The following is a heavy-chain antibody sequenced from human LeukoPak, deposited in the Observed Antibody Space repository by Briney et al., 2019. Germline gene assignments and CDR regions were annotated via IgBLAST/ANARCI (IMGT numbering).Heavy chain of an antibody. V-gene: IGHV3-74*01. CDR2: ITSDGSST. Sequence: PGGSLRLSCAASQFTFSSYWMHWVRQAPSKGLVWVSFITSDGSSTSYADYEKGRFTISRDNAKNMLYLQMNSLRAEDTAVYYCARDGSLPDYWGQGTLVTVSS. CDR3: ARDGSLPDY. CDR1: QFTFSSYW. D-gene: IGHD5-12*01. J-gene: IGHJ4*02.